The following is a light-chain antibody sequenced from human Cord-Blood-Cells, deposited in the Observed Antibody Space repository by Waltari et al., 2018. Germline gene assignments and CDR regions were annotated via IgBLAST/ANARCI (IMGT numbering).Light chain of an antibody. J-gene: IGKJ1*01. CDR2: AAS. Sequence: IQMTQSLSSLYASVGDRVTITCRGSQSISSYLNWYQQKPGQAPKLLIYAASSLQSGVPSRFSGRGSVTDVTITINSRQPEDFATYCCQQSYSTRGTFGQATKVEIK. CDR1: QSISSY. CDR3: QQSYSTRGT. V-gene: IGKV1-39*01.